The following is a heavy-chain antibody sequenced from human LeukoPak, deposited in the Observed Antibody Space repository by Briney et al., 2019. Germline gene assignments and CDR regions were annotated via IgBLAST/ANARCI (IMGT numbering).Heavy chain of an antibody. V-gene: IGHV4-4*07. CDR2: IYTSGST. Sequence: SSETLSLTCTVSGGSISSYYWSWIRQPAGKGLEWIGRIYTSGSTNYNPSLKSRVTMSVDTSKNQFSLKLSSVTAADTAVYYCARDLYSSGYYYEDYAFDIWGQGTMVTVSS. CDR1: GGSISSYY. D-gene: IGHD3-22*01. CDR3: ARDLYSSGYYYEDYAFDI. J-gene: IGHJ3*02.